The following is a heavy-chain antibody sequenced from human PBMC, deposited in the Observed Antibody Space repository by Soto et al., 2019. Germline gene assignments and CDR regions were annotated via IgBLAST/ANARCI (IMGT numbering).Heavy chain of an antibody. J-gene: IGHJ5*02. CDR1: GGTFSSYA. CDR3: ARDNELWHAKYSSRLYNCFDP. V-gene: IGHV1-69*13. CDR2: IIPIFGTA. D-gene: IGHD6-6*01. Sequence: SVKVSCKASGGTFSSYAISWVRQAPGQGLEWMGGIIPIFGTANYAQKFQGRVTINADESTSTAYMELSSLRSEDKAVYYCARDNELWHAKYSSRLYNCFDPWGQGTLVTVSS.